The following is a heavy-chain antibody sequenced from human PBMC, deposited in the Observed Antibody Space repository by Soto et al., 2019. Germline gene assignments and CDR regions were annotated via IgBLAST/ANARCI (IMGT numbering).Heavy chain of an antibody. Sequence: ASVKVSCKASGYTFASYYMHWVRQAPGQGLEWMGIINPSGGSTSYAQKFQGRVTMTRDTSTSTVYMELSSLRSEDTAVYYCAIGAYCGGDCYSGWFDPWGQGTLVTVSS. CDR2: INPSGGST. CDR1: GYTFASYY. CDR3: AIGAYCGGDCYSGWFDP. V-gene: IGHV1-46*01. D-gene: IGHD2-21*02. J-gene: IGHJ5*02.